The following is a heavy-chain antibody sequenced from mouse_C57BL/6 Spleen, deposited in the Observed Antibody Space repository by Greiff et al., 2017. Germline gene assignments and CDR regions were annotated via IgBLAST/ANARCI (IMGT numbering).Heavy chain of an antibody. CDR3: ARATVSHYYAMDY. CDR2: ISSGSSTI. Sequence: EVHLVESGGGLVKPGGSLKLSCAASGFTFSDYGMHWVRQAPEKGLEWVAYISSGSSTIYYADTVKGRFTISRDNAKNTLFLQMTSLRSEDTAMYYCARATVSHYYAMDYWGQGTSVTVSS. V-gene: IGHV5-17*01. D-gene: IGHD1-1*01. J-gene: IGHJ4*01. CDR1: GFTFSDYG.